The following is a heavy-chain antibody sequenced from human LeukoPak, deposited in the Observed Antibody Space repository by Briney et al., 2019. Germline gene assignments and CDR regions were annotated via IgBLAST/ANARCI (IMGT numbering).Heavy chain of an antibody. CDR1: GFTFSSYG. J-gene: IGHJ1*01. Sequence: GGSLRLSCAASGFTFSSYGMHWVRQAPGKGLEWVAVISYDGSNKYYADSVKGRFTISRDNSKSTLYLQMNSLRAEDTAVYYCAKTGSFRWELGIQHWGQGTLVTVSS. CDR2: ISYDGSNK. V-gene: IGHV3-30*18. CDR3: AKTGSFRWELGIQH. D-gene: IGHD1-26*01.